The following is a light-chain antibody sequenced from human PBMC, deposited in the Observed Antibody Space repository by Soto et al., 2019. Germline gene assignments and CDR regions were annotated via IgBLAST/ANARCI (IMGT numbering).Light chain of an antibody. CDR3: LQYNNWPRT. CDR2: GAS. V-gene: IGKV3-15*01. Sequence: EIVMTQSPATLSVSPGERATLSCRASQSVSSSLAWYQQKLGQAPRLLIYGASTRAAGVPARFSGSGSETEFTLTISSLQSEDFAIYYCLQYNNWPRTFGQGTKVEIK. J-gene: IGKJ1*01. CDR1: QSVSSS.